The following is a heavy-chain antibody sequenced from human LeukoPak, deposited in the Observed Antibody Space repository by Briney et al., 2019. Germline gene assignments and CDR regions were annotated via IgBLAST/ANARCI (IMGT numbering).Heavy chain of an antibody. D-gene: IGHD6-6*01. J-gene: IGHJ4*02. V-gene: IGHV3-11*04. CDR2: ISSTGSLM. CDR1: GFTFTDYY. Sequence: GSLRLSCAASGFTFTDYYLSWIRQAPGKGLEWVAYISSTGSLMYYAHSVKGRFTISRDNAQNLVYLQMNSLRAEDTAVYYCGGEPYGTSSDRLDYWGQGTLVTVSS. CDR3: GGEPYGTSSDRLDY.